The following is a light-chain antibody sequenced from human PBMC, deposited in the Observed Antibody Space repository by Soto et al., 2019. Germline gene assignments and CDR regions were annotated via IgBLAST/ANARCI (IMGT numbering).Light chain of an antibody. CDR1: QPISIY. J-gene: IGKJ1*01. CDR2: AVS. Sequence: DLQMTQSPSSLSASVGDRVTITCRASQPISIYLNWYQQKPGRAPKVLIYAVSKLQSGVPSRFSGSGSGTVFTLTISSLQPEDFAIYYCHQSYSTPQTFGQGTQVDIK. V-gene: IGKV1-39*01. CDR3: HQSYSTPQT.